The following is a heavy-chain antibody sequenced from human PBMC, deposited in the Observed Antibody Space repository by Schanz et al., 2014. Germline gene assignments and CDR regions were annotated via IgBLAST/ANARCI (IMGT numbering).Heavy chain of an antibody. V-gene: IGHV3-30*04. J-gene: IGHJ4*02. CDR1: GFTFNGHA. Sequence: QVQLVESGGGVVQPGGSLRLSCESSGFTFNGHAMHWVRQAPGKGLEWVAVTSYDGSQKYYTDSVKGRFTVSRDNSKNTLYLQLNSLRAEDTAVYYCARDGYRNGRPFDHWGQGTQVTVSS. CDR2: TSYDGSQK. CDR3: ARDGYRNGRPFDH. D-gene: IGHD5-18*01.